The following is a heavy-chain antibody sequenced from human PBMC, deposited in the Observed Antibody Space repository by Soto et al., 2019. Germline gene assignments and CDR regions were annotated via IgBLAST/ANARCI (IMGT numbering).Heavy chain of an antibody. V-gene: IGHV3-53*04. CDR1: GFTVSSNY. J-gene: IGHJ6*03. Sequence: GGSLRFSCAASGFTVSSNYMSWVRQAPGKGLEWVSVIYSGGSTYYADSVKGRFTISRHNSKNTLYLQMNSLRAEDTAVYYCARGPDYDFWSGYYYYYYYMDVWGKGTTVTVSS. CDR3: ARGPDYDFWSGYYYYYYYMDV. D-gene: IGHD3-3*01. CDR2: IYSGGST.